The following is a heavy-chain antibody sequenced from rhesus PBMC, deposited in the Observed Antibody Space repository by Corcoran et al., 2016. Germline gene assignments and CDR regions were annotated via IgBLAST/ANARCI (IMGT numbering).Heavy chain of an antibody. J-gene: IGHJ4*01. CDR2: ISGGRGSN. Sequence: QLQLQESGPGLVKPSETLSLTCAVSGVSISSNYWIWLPQPPRTGLELIGRISGGRGSNSYNPSLKSRVTISTDTSKNQFSLKLSSVTAADTAVYYCARRLATVTLSYFDYWGQGVLVTVSS. CDR1: GVSISSNY. CDR3: ARRLATVTLSYFDY. D-gene: IGHD5-36*02. V-gene: IGHV4-147*01.